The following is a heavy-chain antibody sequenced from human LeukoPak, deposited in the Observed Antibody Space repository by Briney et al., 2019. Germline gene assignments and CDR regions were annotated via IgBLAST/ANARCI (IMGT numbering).Heavy chain of an antibody. CDR3: ARDVSYGWYYFDY. J-gene: IGHJ4*02. CDR2: ISSSSSYI. Sequence: GGSLRLSCAASGFTFSSYGMHWVRQAPGKGLEWVSSISSSSSYIYYADSVEGRFTISRDNAKNSLYLQMNSLRAEDTAVYYCARDVSYGWYYFDYWGQGTLVTVSS. CDR1: GFTFSSYG. D-gene: IGHD5-18*01. V-gene: IGHV3-21*04.